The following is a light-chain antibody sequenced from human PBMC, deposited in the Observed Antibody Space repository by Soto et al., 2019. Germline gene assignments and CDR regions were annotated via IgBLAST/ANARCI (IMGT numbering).Light chain of an antibody. CDR3: SSYADSNNLV. CDR1: SSDVGAYNH. Sequence: QSVLTQPPSASGSPGQSVTISCTGTSSDVGAYNHVSWYQQHPGKAPKLIIYEVTKRPSGVPDRFSGSRSGNTASLTVSGLQAEDEADYYCSSYADSNNLVFGGGTKLTVL. CDR2: EVT. V-gene: IGLV2-8*01. J-gene: IGLJ2*01.